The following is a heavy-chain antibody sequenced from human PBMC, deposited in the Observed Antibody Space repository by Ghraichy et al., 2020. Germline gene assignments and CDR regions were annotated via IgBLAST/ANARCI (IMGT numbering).Heavy chain of an antibody. V-gene: IGHV4-34*01. Sequence: SETLSLTYAVYGESFTGYYWSWIRQPPGRGLEWIGEIKHSGTATYNPSLKSRLTTSVDTSKNQFSLKLSSVTTADTAVYYCARKKWGSNSFDTWGQGTLVTVSS. CDR1: GESFTGYY. D-gene: IGHD5-24*01. J-gene: IGHJ5*02. CDR2: IKHSGTA. CDR3: ARKKWGSNSFDT.